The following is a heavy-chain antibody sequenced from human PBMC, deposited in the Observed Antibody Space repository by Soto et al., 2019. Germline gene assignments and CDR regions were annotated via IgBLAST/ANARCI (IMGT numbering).Heavy chain of an antibody. V-gene: IGHV2-26*01. CDR3: ARMLTVNYYYYYMDV. D-gene: IGHD3-10*01. CDR2: ILSNDGQ. CDR1: GFSLNNARVG. Sequence: QVTLKESGPVLVRPTETLTLTCTVSGFSLNNARVGVSWIRQPPGKALEWLAHILSNDGQSYTRSLKTRLSISKDTSKSQVVLTMTNMDPVDTATYYCARMLTVNYYYYYMDVWGKGTTVTVSS. J-gene: IGHJ6*03.